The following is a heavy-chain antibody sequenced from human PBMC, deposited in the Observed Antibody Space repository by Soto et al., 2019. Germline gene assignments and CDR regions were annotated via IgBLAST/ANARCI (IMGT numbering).Heavy chain of an antibody. CDR1: GGSISSSSYY. Sequence: SETLSLTCTVSGGSISSSSYYWGWIRQPPGKGLEWIGSIYYNGSTYYNPSLKSRVTISVDTSKNQFSLKLSSVTAADTAVYYCARASSTVYYYYGMDVWGQGTTVTVSS. CDR2: IYYNGST. CDR3: ARASSTVYYYYGMDV. D-gene: IGHD4-17*01. V-gene: IGHV4-39*01. J-gene: IGHJ6*02.